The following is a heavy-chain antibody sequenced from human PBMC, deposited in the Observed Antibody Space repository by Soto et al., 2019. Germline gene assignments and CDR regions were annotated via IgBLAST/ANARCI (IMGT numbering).Heavy chain of an antibody. V-gene: IGHV1-69*13. D-gene: IGHD3-22*01. CDR1: GGTFSTYT. CDR2: IIPMFGTT. CDR3: TRDLYYFDSSAYYGHNWFDP. Sequence: ASVKVSCKASGGTFSTYTMSWVRQAPGQGLEWMGGIIPMFGTTTYAENFQGRVTITADESTSTAYMESTSLRSEDTAVYYCTRDLYYFDSSAYYGHNWFDPWGQGTRDTVSS. J-gene: IGHJ5*02.